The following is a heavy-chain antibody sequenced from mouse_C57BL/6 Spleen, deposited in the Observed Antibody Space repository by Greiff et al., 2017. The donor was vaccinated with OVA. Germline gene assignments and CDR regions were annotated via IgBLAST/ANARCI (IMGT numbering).Heavy chain of an antibody. Sequence: VQLQQSGPELVRPGASVKISCKAPGYTFTSHWMQWVRQRPGQGLEWIGKIFPGSGSTYYNEKFKGKATLTVDTSSSTTYMPLSSLTSEDSAVYFCAIYDYAYYFDYWGQGTTLTVSS. CDR2: IFPGSGST. V-gene: IGHV1-56*01. J-gene: IGHJ2*01. CDR3: AIYDYAYYFDY. CDR1: GYTFTSHW. D-gene: IGHD2-4*01.